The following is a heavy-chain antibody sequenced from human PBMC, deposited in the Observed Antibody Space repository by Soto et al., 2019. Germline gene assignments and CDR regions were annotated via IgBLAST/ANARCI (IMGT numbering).Heavy chain of an antibody. CDR3: ARTNTAYCGGDCYYNWFDP. J-gene: IGHJ5*02. Sequence: GASVKVSCEASGLTFTRYGISWVRQAPGKRLEGMGWISAYNGNTNYAQKLQGRVTMTTDTSTSTAYMELRSLRSDDTAVYYCARTNTAYCGGDCYYNWFDPWGQGTLVTVSS. CDR1: GLTFTRYG. V-gene: IGHV1-18*01. D-gene: IGHD2-21*02. CDR2: ISAYNGNT.